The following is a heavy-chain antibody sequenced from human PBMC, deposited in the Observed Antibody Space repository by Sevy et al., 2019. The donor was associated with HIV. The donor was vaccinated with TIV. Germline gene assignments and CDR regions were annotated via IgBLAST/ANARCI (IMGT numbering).Heavy chain of an antibody. CDR1: GFTFSSYS. J-gene: IGHJ3*02. V-gene: IGHV3-21*01. CDR3: AREIFHGGAFDI. Sequence: GGSLRLSCAASGFTFSSYSMNWVRQAPGKGLEWVSSISSSSSYIYYADSVKGRFTISRDNAKNSLYLQMNSQRAEDTAVYYCAREIFHGGAFDIWGQGTMVTVSS. CDR2: ISSSSSYI. D-gene: IGHD3-9*01.